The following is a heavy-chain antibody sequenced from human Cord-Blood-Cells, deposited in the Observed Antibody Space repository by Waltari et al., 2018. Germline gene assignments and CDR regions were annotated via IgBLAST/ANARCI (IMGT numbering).Heavy chain of an antibody. Sequence: QLQLQESGPGLVKPSETLSLTCTVSGGSISRSSYYWGWIRQPPGKGLEWIGSIYYSGSTYYNPSLKSRVTISVDTSKNQFSLKLSSVTAADTAVYYCARRRSSSSWYFDLWGRGTLVTVSS. D-gene: IGHD6-6*01. V-gene: IGHV4-39*01. CDR3: ARRRSSSSWYFDL. CDR2: IYYSGST. J-gene: IGHJ2*01. CDR1: GGSISRSSYY.